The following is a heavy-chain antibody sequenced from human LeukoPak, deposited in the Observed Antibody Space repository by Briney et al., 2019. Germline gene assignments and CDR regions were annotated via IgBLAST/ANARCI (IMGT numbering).Heavy chain of an antibody. CDR1: GYTFTGYY. V-gene: IGHV1-2*02. D-gene: IGHD2-2*03. CDR2: INPKSGGT. Sequence: GASVKVSCKASGYTFTGYYMHWVRQAPGQGLEWMGWINPKSGGTNYAQKFQGRVTMTRDTSIRTAYMELSRLRSDDTAVYYCARDLGYCSSTSCPVNWFDPWGQGTLVTVSS. CDR3: ARDLGYCSSTSCPVNWFDP. J-gene: IGHJ5*02.